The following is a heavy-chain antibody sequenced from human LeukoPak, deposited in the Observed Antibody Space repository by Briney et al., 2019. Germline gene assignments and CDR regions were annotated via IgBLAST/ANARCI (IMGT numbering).Heavy chain of an antibody. CDR2: IIPIFGTA. CDR3: VRVVALTGYSSSWYSGYYYYMDV. V-gene: IGHV1-69*06. J-gene: IGHJ6*03. CDR1: GGTFSSYA. D-gene: IGHD6-13*01. Sequence: ASVKVSCKASGGTFSSYAISWVRQAPGQGLEWMGGIIPIFGTANYAQKFQDRVTITADKSTSTAYMELSSLRSEDTAVYYCVRVVALTGYSSSWYSGYYYYMDVWGKGTTVTVSS.